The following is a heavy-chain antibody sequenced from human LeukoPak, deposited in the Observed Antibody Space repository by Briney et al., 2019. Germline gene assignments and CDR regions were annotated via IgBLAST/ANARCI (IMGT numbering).Heavy chain of an antibody. J-gene: IGHJ4*02. D-gene: IGHD3-22*01. CDR1: GYSFTSYW. Sequence: LGESLKISCKGSGYSFTSYWIGWVRQMPGKGLEWMGIIYPGDSETRYSPSFQGLVTMSADISSTTAYLQWGSLQASDTAMYYCVRLESGGFYYVLYWGQGTLVTVSS. CDR3: VRLESGGFYYVLY. CDR2: IYPGDSET. V-gene: IGHV5-51*01.